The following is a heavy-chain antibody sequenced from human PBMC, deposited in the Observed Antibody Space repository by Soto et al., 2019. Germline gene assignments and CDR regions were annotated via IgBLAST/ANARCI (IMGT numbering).Heavy chain of an antibody. CDR3: ARDTSASTTSDDP. CDR1: GGSISSSNW. J-gene: IGHJ5*02. V-gene: IGHV4-4*02. CDR2: IYHSGST. Sequence: QVQLQESGPGLVKPSGTLSLTCAVSGGSISSSNWWSWVRQPPGKGLEWIGEIYHSGSTNYNPSLKGRVTRSVDKSKHQFSLKLSSVTAADTAVYYCARDTSASTTSDDPWGQGTLVTVSS. D-gene: IGHD4-17*01.